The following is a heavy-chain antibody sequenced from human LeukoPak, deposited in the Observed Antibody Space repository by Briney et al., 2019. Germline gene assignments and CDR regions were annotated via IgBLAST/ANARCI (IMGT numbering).Heavy chain of an antibody. J-gene: IGHJ3*02. Sequence: PSETLSLTCTVSGGSVSSGSYYWSWIRQPPGKGLEWIGYIYYSGSTNYNPSLKSRVTISVDTSKNQFSLKLSSVTAADTAVYYCARDFRGSVDAFDIWGQGTMVAVSS. CDR1: GGSVSSGSYY. CDR2: IYYSGST. V-gene: IGHV4-61*01. CDR3: ARDFRGSVDAFDI.